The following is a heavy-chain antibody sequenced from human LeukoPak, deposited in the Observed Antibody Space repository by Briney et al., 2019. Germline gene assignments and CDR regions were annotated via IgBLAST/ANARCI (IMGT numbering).Heavy chain of an antibody. CDR3: ARDGSRITIFGVVNYYMDV. D-gene: IGHD3-3*01. J-gene: IGHJ6*03. V-gene: IGHV4-4*02. CDR2: IYHDGST. Sequence: SETLSPTCAVSGGSISSNNWWIWVRQSPEKGLEWIGEIYHDGSTNYNPSLKSRVTISMDKSKNQLSLKLNFVTAADTAVYYCARDGSRITIFGVVNYYMDVWGKGTTVTVSS. CDR1: GGSISSNNW.